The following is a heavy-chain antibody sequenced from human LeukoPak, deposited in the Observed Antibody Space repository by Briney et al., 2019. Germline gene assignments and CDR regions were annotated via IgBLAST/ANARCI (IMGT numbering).Heavy chain of an antibody. V-gene: IGHV4-59*01. D-gene: IGHD2-15*01. CDR1: GGSISSYY. CDR2: IYYSGST. J-gene: IGHJ4*02. Sequence: SETLSLTCTVSGGSISSYYWSWIRQPPGKGLEWIGYIYYSGSTNYNPSLKSRVAISVDTSKNQFSLKLSSVTAADTAVYYCARSYCSGGSCYAQHWGQGTLVTVSS. CDR3: ARSYCSGGSCYAQH.